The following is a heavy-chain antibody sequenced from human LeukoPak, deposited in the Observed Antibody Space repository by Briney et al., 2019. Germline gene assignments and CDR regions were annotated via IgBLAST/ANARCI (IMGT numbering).Heavy chain of an antibody. CDR2: ISSSSSYI. CDR1: GGTFSSNS. V-gene: IGHV3-21*01. CDR3: ARDYYDSSGYCDY. Sequence: GGSLRLSCAASGGTFSSNSMNWVRQAPAKGLEWVSSISSSSSYIYYADSVKGRFTISRDNAKNSLYLQMNSLRAEDTAVYYCARDYYDSSGYCDYWGQGTLVTVSS. D-gene: IGHD3-22*01. J-gene: IGHJ4*02.